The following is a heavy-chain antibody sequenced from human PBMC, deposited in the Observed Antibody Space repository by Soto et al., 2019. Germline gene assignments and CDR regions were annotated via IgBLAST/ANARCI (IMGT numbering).Heavy chain of an antibody. CDR3: ARWSYLDY. J-gene: IGHJ4*02. CDR1: VFSFGSYA. Sequence: WGSLRFFCASCVFSFGSYALSWVRQAPGKGLEWVSTISGSDGKTFYGDSVKGRFSISRDTSQSTLYLQMNSLRADDTAMYYCARWSYLDYWGQGTRVTVSS. CDR2: ISGSDGKT. V-gene: IGHV3-23*01. D-gene: IGHD3-3*01.